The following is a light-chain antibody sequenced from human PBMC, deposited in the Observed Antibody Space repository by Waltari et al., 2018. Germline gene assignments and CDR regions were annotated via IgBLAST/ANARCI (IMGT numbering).Light chain of an antibody. Sequence: EIVLTQSPGTLSLSPGETATLSCRASQSVSSGYLAWYQQKPGQAPRLLIYGTSSRATGIPDRFSGSGSGTGFTLTISRLEPEDFAVYYCQQYASSPWTFGQGTKVEIK. CDR1: QSVSSGY. J-gene: IGKJ1*01. CDR3: QQYASSPWT. V-gene: IGKV3-20*01. CDR2: GTS.